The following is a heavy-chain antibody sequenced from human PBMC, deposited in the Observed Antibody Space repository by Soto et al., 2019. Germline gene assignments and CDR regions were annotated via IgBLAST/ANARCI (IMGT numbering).Heavy chain of an antibody. CDR1: GFTFSSYA. J-gene: IGHJ6*02. Sequence: LRLSCAASGFTFSSYAMSWVRQAPGKGLEWVSAISGSGGSTYYADSVKGRFTISRDNSKNTLYLQMNSLRAEDTAVYYCAKDENTDPYYDFWSGYNTYYYGMDVWGQGTTVTVSS. CDR2: ISGSGGST. D-gene: IGHD3-3*01. V-gene: IGHV3-23*01. CDR3: AKDENTDPYYDFWSGYNTYYYGMDV.